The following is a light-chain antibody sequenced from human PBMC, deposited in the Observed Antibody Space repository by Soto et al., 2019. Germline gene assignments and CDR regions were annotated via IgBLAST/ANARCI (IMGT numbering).Light chain of an antibody. Sequence: QYALTEPAAVSGSPGQTITISCTGTSSDVGSYNLVSWYQQHPGKAPKLMIYEGNQRPSGISNRFSGSKSGNTASLTISGLQAEDEADYYCCSYAGSPYVFGTGTRSP. V-gene: IGLV2-23*01. CDR1: SSDVGSYNL. CDR3: CSYAGSPYV. CDR2: EGN. J-gene: IGLJ1*01.